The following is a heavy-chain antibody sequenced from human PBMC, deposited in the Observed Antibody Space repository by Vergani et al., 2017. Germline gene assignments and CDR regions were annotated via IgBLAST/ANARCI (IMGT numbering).Heavy chain of an antibody. V-gene: IGHV4-30-4*08. CDR2: IYYSGST. J-gene: IGHJ5*02. D-gene: IGHD3-10*01. CDR1: GGSISSGDYY. Sequence: QVQLQESGPGLVKPSQTLSLTCTVSGGSISSGDYYWSWLRQPPGKGLEWIGYIYYSGSTYYNPSLKSRVTISVDTSKNQFSLKLSSVTAADTAVYYCAREKRFGELSNWFDPWGQGTLVTVSS. CDR3: AREKRFGELSNWFDP.